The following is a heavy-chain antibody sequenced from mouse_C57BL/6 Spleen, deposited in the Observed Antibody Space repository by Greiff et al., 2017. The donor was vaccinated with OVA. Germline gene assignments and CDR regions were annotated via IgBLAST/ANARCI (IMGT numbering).Heavy chain of an antibody. J-gene: IGHJ2*01. CDR3: AKTFDY. Sequence: VQLQQPGAELVKPGASVNLSCKASGYTFTSYWLQWVKQRPGQGLEWIGEIDPSDSYSNYNQKFKGKATLTVDTSSSTAYMQLSSLTSEDSAVYYCAKTFDYWGQGTTLTVSS. CDR1: GYTFTSYW. V-gene: IGHV1-50*01. CDR2: IDPSDSYS.